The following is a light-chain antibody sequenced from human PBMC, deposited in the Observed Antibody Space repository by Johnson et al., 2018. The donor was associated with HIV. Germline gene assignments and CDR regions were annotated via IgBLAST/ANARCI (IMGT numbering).Light chain of an antibody. V-gene: IGLV1-51*02. CDR2: ENN. CDR3: GTWDSSLSAYV. Sequence: QSVLTQPPSVSAAPGQKVTISCSGSSSNIGNNYVSWYQQLPGTAPKLLIYENNKRPSGIPDRFSGSKSGTSATLGITGLQTGDEADYYCGTWDSSLSAYVFGPGPKSTVL. CDR1: SSNIGNNY. J-gene: IGLJ1*01.